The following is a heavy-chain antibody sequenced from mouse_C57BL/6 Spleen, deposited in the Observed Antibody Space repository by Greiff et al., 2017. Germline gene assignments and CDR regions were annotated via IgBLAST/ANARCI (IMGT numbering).Heavy chain of an antibody. Sequence: EVQRVESGGDLVKPGGSLKLSCAASGFTFSSYGMSWVRQTPDKRLEWVATISSGGSYTYYTDSVKGRFTISRDNAKNTLYLQMSSLKSEDTAMYYCARQTYYYGSSYHYAMDYWGQGTSVTVSS. J-gene: IGHJ4*01. CDR1: GFTFSSYG. CDR3: ARQTYYYGSSYHYAMDY. V-gene: IGHV5-6*01. CDR2: ISSGGSYT. D-gene: IGHD1-1*01.